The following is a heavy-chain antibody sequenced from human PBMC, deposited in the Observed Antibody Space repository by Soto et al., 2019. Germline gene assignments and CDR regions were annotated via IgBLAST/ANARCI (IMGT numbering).Heavy chain of an antibody. CDR3: ARPTVAGTDTDQYYFDY. V-gene: IGHV4-61*01. J-gene: IGHJ4*02. D-gene: IGHD6-19*01. CDR1: GGSVSSGSYY. CDR2: IYYSGST. Sequence: PSETLSLTCTVSGGSVSSGSYYWSWIRQPPGKGLEWIGYIYYSGSTNYNPSLKSRVTISVDTSKNQFSLKLSSVTAADTAVYYCARPTVAGTDTDQYYFDYWGQGTLVTVSS.